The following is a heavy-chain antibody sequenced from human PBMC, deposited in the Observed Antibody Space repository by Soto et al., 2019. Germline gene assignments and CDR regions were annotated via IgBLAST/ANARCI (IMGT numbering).Heavy chain of an antibody. CDR2: IDPSDSYT. Sequence: EVQLVQSGAEVKRPGESLRISCKGSGYRFTSYWITWVRQLPVKGLEWMGRIDPSDSYTTYSPSFQGHITISADKSISTAYLQWSSLKVSDTAVYYCARHEGVPAADGLDVWGQGTTVTVSS. D-gene: IGHD2-2*01. V-gene: IGHV5-10-1*01. CDR3: ARHEGVPAADGLDV. CDR1: GYRFTSYW. J-gene: IGHJ6*02.